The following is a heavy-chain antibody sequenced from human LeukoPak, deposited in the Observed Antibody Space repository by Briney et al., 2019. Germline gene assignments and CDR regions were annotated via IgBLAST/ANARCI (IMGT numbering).Heavy chain of an antibody. D-gene: IGHD3-22*01. V-gene: IGHV4-39*07. J-gene: IGHJ4*02. CDR2: INHSGST. CDR3: ARRGHMIVGGIDY. Sequence: SETLSLTCTVSGGSISSSSYYWGWIRQPPGKGLEWIGEINHSGSTNYNPSLKSRVTISVDTSKNQFSLKLSSVTAADTAVYYCARRGHMIVGGIDYWGQGTLVTVSS. CDR1: GGSISSSSYY.